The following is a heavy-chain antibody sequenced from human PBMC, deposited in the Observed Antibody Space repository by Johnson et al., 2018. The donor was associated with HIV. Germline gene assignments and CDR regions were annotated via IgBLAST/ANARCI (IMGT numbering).Heavy chain of an antibody. J-gene: IGHJ3*02. CDR2: IWYYGSNK. V-gene: IGHV3-33*06. D-gene: IGHD6-19*01. Sequence: QVQLLESGGGVVQPGRSLRLSCAASGFTFSSYGMHWVRQAPGKGLEWVAVIWYYGSNKYYADSVKGRFTISRDNSKNTLYLHMNSLRAEDTAVYYCAKGGAGNRDAFDIWGQGTMVTVSS. CDR3: AKGGAGNRDAFDI. CDR1: GFTFSSYG.